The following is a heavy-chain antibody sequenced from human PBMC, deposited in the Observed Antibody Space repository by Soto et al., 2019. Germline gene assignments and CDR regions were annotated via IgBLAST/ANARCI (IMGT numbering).Heavy chain of an antibody. J-gene: IGHJ5*02. D-gene: IGHD2-2*01. CDR2: IYYSGST. CDR1: GGSISSSSYY. V-gene: IGHV4-61*01. Sequence: SETLSLTCTVSGGSISSSSYYWSWIRQPPGKGLEWIGYIYYSGSTNYNPSLKSRVTISVDTSKNQFSLKLSSVTAADTAVYYCAREHCSSTSCYAGWFDPWGQGTLVTVSS. CDR3: AREHCSSTSCYAGWFDP.